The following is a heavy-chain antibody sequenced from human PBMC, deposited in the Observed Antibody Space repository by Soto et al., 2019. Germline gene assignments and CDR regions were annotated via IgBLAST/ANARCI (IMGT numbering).Heavy chain of an antibody. CDR3: ARGLISGSHYSGGWYYFDS. Sequence: QVQLQQSGAGLLKPSETLSLTCDVYGGSFSDYIWTWIRQTPGNGLQWIGQINHSGSANYNPSLKSRVTISVHTSSSQFSLELSSVTAADTAVYYCARGLISGSHYSGGWYYFDSWGQGTQVTVSS. CDR2: INHSGSA. CDR1: GGSFSDYI. V-gene: IGHV4-34*01. D-gene: IGHD1-26*01. J-gene: IGHJ4*02.